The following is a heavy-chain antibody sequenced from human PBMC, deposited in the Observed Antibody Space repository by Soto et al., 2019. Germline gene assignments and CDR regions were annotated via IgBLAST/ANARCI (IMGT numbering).Heavy chain of an antibody. CDR3: ARGHSTECSNGVCSFFYNHELDV. J-gene: IGHJ6*02. D-gene: IGHD2-8*01. V-gene: IGHV1-2*04. CDR1: GYSFTDYH. CDR2: INTQSGRR. Sequence: QVQLVQSGAEVKKPVASVRVSCKASGYSFTDYHIHWVRQAPGEGLEWLGRINTQSGRRRSAQKFQGWVTMSSDRSISTVYMELTRLRSDDTAVYFCARGHSTECSNGVCSFFYNHELDVWGQGTTVTVSS.